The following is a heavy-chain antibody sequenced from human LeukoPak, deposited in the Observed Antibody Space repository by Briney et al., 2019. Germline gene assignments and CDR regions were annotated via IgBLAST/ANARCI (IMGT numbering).Heavy chain of an antibody. D-gene: IGHD1-26*01. CDR3: AKDLGWELPAEAY. V-gene: IGHV3-23*01. CDR1: GFTLKNYV. J-gene: IGHJ4*02. CDR2: IYGSGVSI. Sequence: GGSLRLSCVASGFTLKNYVMNWVRQAPGKGLEWLATIYGSGVSISYADSVKGRFTISRDNSNNTLYLQMNSLRAEGTAMYYCAKDLGWELPAEAYWGQGILVTVSS.